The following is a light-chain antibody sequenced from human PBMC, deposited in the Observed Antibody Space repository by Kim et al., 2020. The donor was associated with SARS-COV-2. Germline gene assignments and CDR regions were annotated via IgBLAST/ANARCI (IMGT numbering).Light chain of an antibody. CDR1: NIGSKS. CDR2: YDS. Sequence: SYELTQPPSVSVAPGETARITCGGNNIGSKSVHWYQQKPGQAPVLVIYYDSDRPSRIPERFSGSKSGNTATLAISRVEAGDEADYYCQVWDSSSDHWVFG. V-gene: IGLV3-21*04. CDR3: QVWDSSSDHWV. J-gene: IGLJ3*02.